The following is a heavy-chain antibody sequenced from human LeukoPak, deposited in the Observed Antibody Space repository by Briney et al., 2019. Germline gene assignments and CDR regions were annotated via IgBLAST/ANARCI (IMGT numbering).Heavy chain of an antibody. V-gene: IGHV3-23*01. CDR3: ANKKGRIAVAGFPFDY. CDR2: ISGSGGST. J-gene: IGHJ4*02. D-gene: IGHD6-19*01. CDR1: GFTFSSCA. Sequence: PGGSLRLSCAASGFTFSSCAMNWVRQAPGKGLEWVSAISGSGGSTYYADSVKGRFTISRDNSKNTLYLQMNSLRAEDTAVYYCANKKGRIAVAGFPFDYWGQGTLVTVSS.